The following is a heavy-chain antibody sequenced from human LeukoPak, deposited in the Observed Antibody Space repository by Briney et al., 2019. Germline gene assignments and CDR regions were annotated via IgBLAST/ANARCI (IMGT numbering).Heavy chain of an antibody. CDR3: AHRSSYDSSGYYYVVGDAFDI. Sequence: CGPTPVNPTQNLTLTCTFSGFSLSTRGAGVGWIRQPPGKALEGLALIYWDDEKRYSPSLKSRLTITKDTSKNQVVLTMTNMDPVDTATYYYAHRSSYDSSGYYYVVGDAFDIWGKGTMVTVSS. V-gene: IGHV2-5*02. J-gene: IGHJ3*02. CDR2: IYWDDEK. CDR1: GFSLSTRGAG. D-gene: IGHD3-22*01.